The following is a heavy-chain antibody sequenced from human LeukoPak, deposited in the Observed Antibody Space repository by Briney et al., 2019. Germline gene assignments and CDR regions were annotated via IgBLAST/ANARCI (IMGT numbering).Heavy chain of an antibody. V-gene: IGHV3-30*02. J-gene: IGHJ4*02. CDR3: AKDRAYGDYEFYY. D-gene: IGHD4-17*01. CDR2: IRYDGSNK. Sequence: TGGSLRLSCAASGFTFSSYGMHWVRQAPGKGLEWVAFIRYDGSNKYYADSVKGRFTISRDNSKNTLYLQMNSLRAEDTAVYYCAKDRAYGDYEFYYWGQGTLVTVSS. CDR1: GFTFSSYG.